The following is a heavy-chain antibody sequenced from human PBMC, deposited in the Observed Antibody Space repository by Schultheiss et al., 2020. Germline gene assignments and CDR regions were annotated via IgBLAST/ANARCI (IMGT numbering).Heavy chain of an antibody. Sequence: TLSLTCTVSGGSISSYYWSWIRQPPGKGLEWIGEINHSGSTNYNPSLKSRVTISLDASKNQFSLYLSSVTAADTAMYYCARAGFSYGTGYYFDFWGQGTLVTVSS. J-gene: IGHJ4*02. V-gene: IGHV4-34*01. CDR1: GGSISSYY. CDR2: INHSGST. D-gene: IGHD5-18*01. CDR3: ARAGFSYGTGYYFDF.